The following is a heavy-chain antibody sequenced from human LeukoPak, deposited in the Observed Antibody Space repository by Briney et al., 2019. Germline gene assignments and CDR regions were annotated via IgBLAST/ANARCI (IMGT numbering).Heavy chain of an antibody. D-gene: IGHD4-17*01. CDR3: ARNDGDYENYYYGMDV. J-gene: IGHJ6*02. Sequence: ASVKVSCKVSGYTLTELSMHWVRQAPGKGLEWMGGFDPEDGETIYAQKFQGRVTITADESTSTAYMELSSLRSEDTAVYYCARNDGDYENYYYGMDVWGQGTTVTVSS. CDR1: GYTLTELS. V-gene: IGHV1-24*01. CDR2: FDPEDGET.